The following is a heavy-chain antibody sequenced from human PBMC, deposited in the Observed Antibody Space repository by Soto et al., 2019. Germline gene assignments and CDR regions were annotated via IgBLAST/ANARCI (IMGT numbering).Heavy chain of an antibody. Sequence: QVRLVESGGGVVQPGRSLRLSCAASGFTFSSYAMHWVRQAPGKGLAWVAVISYDGSIKYYADSVKGRFTISRDNSKNTLYLQMNSLRPEDTAVYYCARGGRGYFYDYWGQRTLVTVSS. CDR3: ARGGRGYFYDY. CDR2: ISYDGSIK. V-gene: IGHV3-30-3*01. J-gene: IGHJ4*02. CDR1: GFTFSSYA. D-gene: IGHD3-10*01.